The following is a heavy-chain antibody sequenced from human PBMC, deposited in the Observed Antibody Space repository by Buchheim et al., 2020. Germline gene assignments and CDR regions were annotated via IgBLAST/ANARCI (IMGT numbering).Heavy chain of an antibody. Sequence: QVQLVESGGGVVQPGRSLRLSCAASGFTFSSYAMHWVRQAPGKGREWVAGISYDGSNKDYADSVKGRFTISRDNSKNTLDLQMNSLRAEDTAVYYCARDLEYSSGWYGELYYYYGMDAWGQGTT. CDR1: GFTFSSYA. V-gene: IGHV3-30*04. CDR3: ARDLEYSSGWYGELYYYYGMDA. CDR2: ISYDGSNK. D-gene: IGHD6-19*01. J-gene: IGHJ6*02.